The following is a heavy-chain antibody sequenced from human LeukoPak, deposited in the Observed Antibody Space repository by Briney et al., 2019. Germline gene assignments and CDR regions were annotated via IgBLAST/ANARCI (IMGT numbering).Heavy chain of an antibody. CDR3: AKVDYGGSYYGGAFDI. CDR2: INTDGSST. CDR1: GFTFSSYW. J-gene: IGHJ3*02. Sequence: GGSLRLSCAASGFTFSSYWMHWVRQAPGKGLVWVSRINTDGSSTSYADSVKGRFTISRDNSENTLYLQMNSLRAEDTAIYYCAKVDYGGSYYGGAFDIWDQGTMVTVSS. D-gene: IGHD1-26*01. V-gene: IGHV3-74*01.